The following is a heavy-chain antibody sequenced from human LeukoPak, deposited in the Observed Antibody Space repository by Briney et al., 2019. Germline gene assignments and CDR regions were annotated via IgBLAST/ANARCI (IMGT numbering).Heavy chain of an antibody. V-gene: IGHV3-30*04. D-gene: IGHD3-22*01. CDR1: GFTFSSYA. CDR2: ISYDGSNK. CDR3: ARGESYYYDSSGSLTYYFDY. Sequence: GGSLRLSCAASGFTFSSYAMHWVRQAPGKGLEWVAVISYDGSNKYYADSVKGRFTISRDNAKNSLYLQMNSLRAEDTAVYYCARGESYYYDSSGSLTYYFDYWGQGTLVTVSS. J-gene: IGHJ4*02.